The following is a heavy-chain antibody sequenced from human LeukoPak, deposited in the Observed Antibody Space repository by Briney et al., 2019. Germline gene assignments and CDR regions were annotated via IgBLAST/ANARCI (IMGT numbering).Heavy chain of an antibody. D-gene: IGHD6-6*01. Sequence: ASVKVSCKASGYTFTGYYIRWVRQAPGQGLEWMGWINPNSGGTNYAQKFQGRVTMTRDTSIDTAYMELRRLRSDDTGVYYCAREVAARHGVIDYWGQGTLVTVSS. CDR1: GYTFTGYY. CDR3: AREVAARHGVIDY. V-gene: IGHV1-2*02. J-gene: IGHJ4*02. CDR2: INPNSGGT.